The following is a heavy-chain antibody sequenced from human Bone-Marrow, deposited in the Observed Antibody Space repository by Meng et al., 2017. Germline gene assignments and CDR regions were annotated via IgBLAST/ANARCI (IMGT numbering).Heavy chain of an antibody. J-gene: IGHJ2*01. CDR2: IYYSGST. CDR1: GGSISSGSHY. V-gene: IGHV4-31*03. D-gene: IGHD4-17*01. Sequence: QVQLQESGPGLVKPSQTLPLTCTVSGGSISSGSHYWSWIRQHPGKGLEYIGYIYYSGSTYYNPSLKSRVIISVDTSKNQFSLRLNSVTAADTAVYYCASLYGDSSVWYLDLWGRGTLVTVSS. CDR3: ASLYGDSSVWYLDL.